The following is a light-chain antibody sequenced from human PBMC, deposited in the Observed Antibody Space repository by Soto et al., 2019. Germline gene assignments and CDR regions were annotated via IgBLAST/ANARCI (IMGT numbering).Light chain of an antibody. J-gene: IGKJ1*01. CDR1: QSVSSSY. CDR2: GAS. CDR3: QHYGYSPWT. Sequence: ESVLTQSPGTLSLSPGERATLSCRASQSVSSSYLAWYQQKPGQAPRLLIYGASRRATGIPDRFSGSGSGTDFTLTISRLEPEDFAVYYCQHYGYSPWTFGQGTRWIS. V-gene: IGKV3-20*01.